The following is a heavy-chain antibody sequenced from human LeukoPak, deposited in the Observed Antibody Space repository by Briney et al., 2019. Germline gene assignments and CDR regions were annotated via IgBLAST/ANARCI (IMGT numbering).Heavy chain of an antibody. D-gene: IGHD3-22*01. CDR3: ATFAWTYYYDSSGYAFDI. CDR2: FDPEDGET. J-gene: IGHJ3*02. Sequence: GASVKVSCKVSGYTLTELSMHWVRQAPGKGLEWMGGFDPEDGETIYAQKFQGRVTMTEDTSTDTAYMELSSLRSEDTAVYYCATFAWTYYYDSSGYAFDIWGQGTMVTVSS. CDR1: GYTLTELS. V-gene: IGHV1-24*01.